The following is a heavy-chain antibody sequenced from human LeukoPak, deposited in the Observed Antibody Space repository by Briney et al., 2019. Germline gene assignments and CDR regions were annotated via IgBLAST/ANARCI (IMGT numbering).Heavy chain of an antibody. D-gene: IGHD6-6*01. J-gene: IGHJ6*03. V-gene: IGHV3-30*02. CDR3: VKVRAARPTTYYYMDV. CDR2: IRFDGTNK. CDR1: GSPSVTFG. Sequence: GGSLKPSGQAPGSPSVTFGMHWDGRVPGRGLGGVPFIRFDGTNKFYADPVKGRFTISRDNSKNPLYLQMTSRRGDDTAVYYCVKVRAARPTTYYYMDVWGKGTTVTVSS.